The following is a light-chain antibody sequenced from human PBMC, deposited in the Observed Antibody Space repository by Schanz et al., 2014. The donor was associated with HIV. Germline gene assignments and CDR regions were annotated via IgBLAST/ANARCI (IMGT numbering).Light chain of an antibody. CDR2: DVS. Sequence: ALTQPASVSGSPGQSITISCPGTSSDAGGYNYVSWYQQHPGKAPKLMIYDVSNRPSGVSNRFSGSKSGNTASLTVSGLQAEDEADYYCSSYTSSSIVVFGGGTKLTVL. CDR1: SSDAGGYNY. CDR3: SSYTSSSIVV. J-gene: IGLJ2*01. V-gene: IGLV2-14*01.